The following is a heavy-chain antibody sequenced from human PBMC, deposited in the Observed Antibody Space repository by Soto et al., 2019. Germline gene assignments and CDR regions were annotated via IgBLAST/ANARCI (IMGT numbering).Heavy chain of an antibody. J-gene: IGHJ6*02. CDR2: IYYSGST. CDR3: ARSLNYCSGGSCYSNYYGMDV. CDR1: GGSISSYY. D-gene: IGHD2-15*01. V-gene: IGHV4-59*01. Sequence: PSETLSLTCTASGGSISSYYWSWIRQPPGKGLEWIGYIYYSGSTNYNPSLKSRVTISVDTSKNQFSLKLSSVTAADTAVYYCARSLNYCSGGSCYSNYYGMDVWGQGTTVTVSS.